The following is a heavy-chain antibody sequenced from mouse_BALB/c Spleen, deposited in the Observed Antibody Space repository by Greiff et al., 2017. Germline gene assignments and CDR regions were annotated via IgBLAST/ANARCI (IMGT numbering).Heavy chain of an antibody. Sequence: VQLKESGPGLVKPSQSLSLTCSVTGYSITSGYYWNWIRQFPGNKLEWMGYISYDGSNNYNPSLKNRISITRDTSKNQFFLKLNSVTTEDTATYYCAREGRYDVYFDVWGAGTTVTVSS. J-gene: IGHJ1*01. CDR3: AREGRYDVYFDV. CDR2: ISYDGSN. D-gene: IGHD2-14*01. CDR1: GYSITSGYY. V-gene: IGHV3-6*02.